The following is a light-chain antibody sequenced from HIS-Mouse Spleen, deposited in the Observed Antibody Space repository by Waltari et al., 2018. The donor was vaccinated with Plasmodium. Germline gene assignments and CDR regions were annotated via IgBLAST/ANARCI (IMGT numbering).Light chain of an antibody. Sequence: QSALTQPASVSGSPGQSISISCPGTSSDVGSYLLVSWYQQHPGKATNFMIYERSKRPSWVSNCFSGSKSGNTASLTISGLQAEDEADYYCCSYAGSSTWVFGGGTKLTVL. CDR3: CSYAGSSTWV. CDR1: SSDVGSYLL. V-gene: IGLV2-23*01. J-gene: IGLJ3*02. CDR2: ERS.